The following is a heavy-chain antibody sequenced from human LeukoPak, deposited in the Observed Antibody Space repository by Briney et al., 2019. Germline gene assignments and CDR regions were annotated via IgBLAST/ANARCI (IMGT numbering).Heavy chain of an antibody. V-gene: IGHV1-18*01. J-gene: IGHJ4*02. CDR2: ISAYNGNT. CDR1: GYTFTSYG. Sequence: ASEKVSCKASGYTFTSYGISWVRQAPGQRLEWMGWISAYNGNTNYAQTLQGRVTMTTDASTSTAYMELRSLRSDDTAVYYCARAPNFDWLLSPFDYWGQGTLVTVSS. CDR3: ARAPNFDWLLSPFDY. D-gene: IGHD3-9*01.